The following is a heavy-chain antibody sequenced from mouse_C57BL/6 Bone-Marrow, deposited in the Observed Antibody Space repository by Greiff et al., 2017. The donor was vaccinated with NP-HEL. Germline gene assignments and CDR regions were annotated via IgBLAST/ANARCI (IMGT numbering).Heavy chain of an antibody. J-gene: IGHJ1*03. D-gene: IGHD2-3*01. CDR2: ISDGGSYT. CDR1: GFTFSSYA. V-gene: IGHV5-4*01. CDR3: AREDDYGYFDV. Sequence: EVKLMESGGGLVKPGGSLKLSCAASGFTFSSYAMSWVRQTPEKRLEWVATISDGGSYTYYLDNVKGLFTISRDNAKNNLYLQMSHLKSEDTAMYYCAREDDYGYFDVWGTGTTVTVSS.